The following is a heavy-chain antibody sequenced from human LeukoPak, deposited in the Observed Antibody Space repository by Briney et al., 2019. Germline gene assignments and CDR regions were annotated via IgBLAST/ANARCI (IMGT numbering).Heavy chain of an antibody. Sequence: PGGSLRLSCAASGFTFDDYAMHWVRQAPGKGLEWVSGISWNSGSIGYADSVKGRFTISRDNAKNSLYLQMNSLRAEDTALYYCAKDSSGHWSSFDYWGQGTLATVSS. CDR1: GFTFDDYA. J-gene: IGHJ4*02. CDR2: ISWNSGSI. CDR3: AKDSSGHWSSFDY. D-gene: IGHD1-26*01. V-gene: IGHV3-9*01.